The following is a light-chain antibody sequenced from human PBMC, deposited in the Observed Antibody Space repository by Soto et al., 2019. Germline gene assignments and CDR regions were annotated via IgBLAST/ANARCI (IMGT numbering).Light chain of an antibody. CDR2: HVT. CDR1: SSDVGTYNF. J-gene: IGLJ1*01. Sequence: QSVLTQPASVSGSPGQSITISCTGTSSDVGTYNFVSWYQQHPGRATILIIYHVTDRPSGVSNRFSGSKSANTASLTFSGLRAEDEADYYCSSYTSSSTYVFGTGTKVTVL. V-gene: IGLV2-14*03. CDR3: SSYTSSSTYV.